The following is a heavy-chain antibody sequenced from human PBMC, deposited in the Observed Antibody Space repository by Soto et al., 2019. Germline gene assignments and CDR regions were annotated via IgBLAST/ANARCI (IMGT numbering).Heavy chain of an antibody. CDR1: GFTFSSYG. J-gene: IGHJ4*02. Sequence: GGSLRLSCAASGFTFSSYGMHWVRQAPGKGLEWVAVIWYDGSNKYYADSVKGRFTISRDNSKNTLYLQMNSLRAEDTAVYYCAREGVVPALDYWGQGTLVTVS. V-gene: IGHV3-33*01. D-gene: IGHD2-2*01. CDR3: AREGVVPALDY. CDR2: IWYDGSNK.